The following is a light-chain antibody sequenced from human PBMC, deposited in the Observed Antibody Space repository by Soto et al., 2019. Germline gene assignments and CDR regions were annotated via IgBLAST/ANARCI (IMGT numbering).Light chain of an antibody. Sequence: EIVMTQSPATLSVSPGESATLSCRASQSFSSNLAWYQQKPGQTPRLLIYDAIIRAPDVPARFSGSWSGTEFNLTISSLQSEDFGVYYCQQYNNWPRTFGQGTKVDIK. CDR2: DAI. V-gene: IGKV3-15*01. CDR1: QSFSSN. J-gene: IGKJ1*01. CDR3: QQYNNWPRT.